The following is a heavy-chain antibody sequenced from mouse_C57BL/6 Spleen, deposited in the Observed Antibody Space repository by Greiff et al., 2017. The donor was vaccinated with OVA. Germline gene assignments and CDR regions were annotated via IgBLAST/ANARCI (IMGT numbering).Heavy chain of an antibody. J-gene: IGHJ2*01. Sequence: QVHVKQSGPGLVQPSQSLSITCTVSGFSLTSYGVHWVRQSPGKGLEWLGVIWSGGSTDYNAAFISSLSISKDNSKSQFFFKMNSLQADDTAIYYCASNSHYGGFYFDYWGQGTTLTVSS. CDR2: IWSGGST. V-gene: IGHV2-2*01. CDR1: GFSLTSYG. CDR3: ASNSHYGGFYFDY. D-gene: IGHD1-2*01.